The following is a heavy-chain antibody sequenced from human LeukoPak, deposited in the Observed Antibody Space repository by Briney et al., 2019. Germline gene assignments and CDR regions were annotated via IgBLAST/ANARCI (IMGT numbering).Heavy chain of an antibody. J-gene: IGHJ5*02. CDR1: GVPFSASW. V-gene: IGHV3-74*01. Sequence: GGSLRLSCAASGVPFSASWMHWVRQAPGKGLAWVSHISSDGSVIVYADSVKGRFTISRDNAKNTLYLQMNSLRAEDTAVYYCAKDREYYYGSGNNWFDPWGQGTLVTVSS. CDR2: ISSDGSVI. D-gene: IGHD3-10*01. CDR3: AKDREYYYGSGNNWFDP.